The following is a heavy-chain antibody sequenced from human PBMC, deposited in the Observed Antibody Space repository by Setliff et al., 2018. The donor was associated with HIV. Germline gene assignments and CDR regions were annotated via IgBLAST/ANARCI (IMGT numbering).Heavy chain of an antibody. CDR2: IYTSGST. CDR1: GGSISSYY. CDR3: ARTGSNWNWDY. D-gene: IGHD1-7*01. J-gene: IGHJ4*02. V-gene: IGHV4-4*08. Sequence: SETLSLTCTVSGGSISSYYWSWIRQPPGKGLEWIGYIYTSGSTNYNPSLKSRVTISVDTSKNQFSLKLSSVTAAGTAVYYCARTGSNWNWDYWGQGTLVTVSS.